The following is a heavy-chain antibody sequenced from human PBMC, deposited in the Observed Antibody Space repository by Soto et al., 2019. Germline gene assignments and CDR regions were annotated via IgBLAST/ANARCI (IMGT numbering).Heavy chain of an antibody. CDR2: ISGSGGST. V-gene: IGHV3-23*01. CDR3: AKGRGYSYVEYYFDY. Sequence: GGSLRLSCAASGFTFSSYAMSWVRQAPGKGLEWVSAISGSGGSTYYADSVKGRFTISRDNSKNTLYLQMNSLRAEDTAVYYCAKGRGYSYVEYYFDYWGQGTLVTVSS. J-gene: IGHJ4*02. D-gene: IGHD5-18*01. CDR1: GFTFSSYA.